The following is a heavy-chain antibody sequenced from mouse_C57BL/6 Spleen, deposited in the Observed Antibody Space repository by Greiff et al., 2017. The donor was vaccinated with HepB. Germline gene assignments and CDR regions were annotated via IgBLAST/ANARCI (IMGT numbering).Heavy chain of an antibody. Sequence: EVKLMESGPGMVKPSQSLSLTCTVTGYSITSGYDWHWIRHFPGNKLEWMGYISYSGSTNYNPSLKSRISITHDTSKNHFFLKLNSVTTEDTATYYCARNYGYDRGAWFAYWGQGTLVTVSA. D-gene: IGHD2-2*01. CDR1: GYSITSGYD. CDR3: ARNYGYDRGAWFAY. J-gene: IGHJ3*01. CDR2: ISYSGST. V-gene: IGHV3-1*01.